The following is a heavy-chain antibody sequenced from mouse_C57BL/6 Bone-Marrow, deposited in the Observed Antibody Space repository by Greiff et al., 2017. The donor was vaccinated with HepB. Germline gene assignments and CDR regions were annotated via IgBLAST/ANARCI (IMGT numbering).Heavy chain of an antibody. D-gene: IGHD1-1*01. Sequence: EVKLMESGGGLVKPGGSLKLSCAASGFTFSDYGMHWVRQAPEKGLEWVAYISSGSSTIYYADTVKGRFTISRDNAKNTLFLQMTSLRSEDTAMYYCARRTRGGSSWFAYWGQGTLVTVSA. CDR1: GFTFSDYG. J-gene: IGHJ3*01. CDR2: ISSGSSTI. V-gene: IGHV5-17*01. CDR3: ARRTRGGSSWFAY.